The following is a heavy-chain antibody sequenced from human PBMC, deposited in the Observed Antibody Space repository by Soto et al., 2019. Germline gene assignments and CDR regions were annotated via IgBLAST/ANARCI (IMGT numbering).Heavy chain of an antibody. J-gene: IGHJ6*02. V-gene: IGHV4-34*01. CDR1: GGSFSGYY. CDR3: ARNGSYYDFWSGYYFGGGMDV. D-gene: IGHD3-3*01. Sequence: PSETLSLTCAVYGGSFSGYYWSWIRQPPGKGLEWIGEINHSGSTNYNPSLKSRVTISVDTPKNQFSLKLSSVTAADTAVYYCARNGSYYDFWSGYYFGGGMDVWGQGTTVTVSS. CDR2: INHSGST.